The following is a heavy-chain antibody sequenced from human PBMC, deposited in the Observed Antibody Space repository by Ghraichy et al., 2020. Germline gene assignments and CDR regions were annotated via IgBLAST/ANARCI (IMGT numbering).Heavy chain of an antibody. V-gene: IGHV4-34*01. J-gene: IGHJ4*02. CDR3: ASSGTQQLKRYFDY. D-gene: IGHD6-13*01. CDR2: INHSGST. Sequence: SETLSLTCAVYGGSFSGYYWIWIRQPPGKGLEWIGEINHSGSTNYNPSLKSRVTISVDTSKNQFSLKLSSVTAADTAVYYCASSGTQQLKRYFDYWGQGTLVTVSS. CDR1: GGSFSGYY.